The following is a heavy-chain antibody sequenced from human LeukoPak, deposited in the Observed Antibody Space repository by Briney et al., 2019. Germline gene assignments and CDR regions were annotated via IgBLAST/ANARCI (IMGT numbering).Heavy chain of an antibody. CDR3: AKLMVRGVISDNWFDP. CDR2: ISGSGGST. J-gene: IGHJ5*02. CDR1: GFTFSSYA. D-gene: IGHD3-10*01. Sequence: AGGSLRLSSAASGFTFSSYAMSWVRQAPGKGLEWVSAISGSGGSTYYADSVKGRFTISRDNSKNTLYLQMNSLRAEDTAVYYCAKLMVRGVISDNWFDPWGQGTLVTVSS. V-gene: IGHV3-23*01.